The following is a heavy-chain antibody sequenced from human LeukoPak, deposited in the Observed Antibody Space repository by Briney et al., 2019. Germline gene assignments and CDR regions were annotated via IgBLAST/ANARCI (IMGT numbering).Heavy chain of an antibody. Sequence: SETLSLTCTVSGGSISSSSYYWGWIRQPPGKGLEWIGSIYYSGSTYYNPSLKSRVTISVDTSKNQFSLKLSSVTAADTAVYYCVTAPHSYYDSSGSQRWGQGTLVTVSS. CDR3: VTAPHSYYDSSGSQR. CDR1: GGSISSSSYY. V-gene: IGHV4-39*07. D-gene: IGHD3-22*01. CDR2: IYYSGST. J-gene: IGHJ4*02.